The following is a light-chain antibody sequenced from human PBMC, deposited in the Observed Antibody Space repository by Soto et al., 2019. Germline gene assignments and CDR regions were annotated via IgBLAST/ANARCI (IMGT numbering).Light chain of an antibody. J-gene: IGLJ3*02. V-gene: IGLV4-60*02. CDR2: LDRSGSY. Sequence: QAVVTQSPSASASLGSSVKLTCILSSGHNTYIIAWHQQQPGKAPRFLMTLDRSGSYNRGSGVPDRFSGSSSGADRYLTISNLQFEDEGDYYCETWYSNTHKVFGGGTKLTVL. CDR3: ETWYSNTHKV. CDR1: SGHNTYI.